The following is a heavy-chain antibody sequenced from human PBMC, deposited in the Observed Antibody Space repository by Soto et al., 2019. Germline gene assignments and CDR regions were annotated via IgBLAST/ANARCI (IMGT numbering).Heavy chain of an antibody. Sequence: QVQLVQSGAEVKKPGASVKVSCKASGYTFTSYGISWVRQAPGQGLEWMGWISAYNGNTNYAQKQPGIVTMTTTTHTSKAHVELRRMRPDGAEVYYCAGGQEGSRGYSGYDYCYYGMDVWGQGTTVPVSS. D-gene: IGHD5-12*01. CDR1: GYTFTSYG. CDR3: AGGQEGSRGYSGYDYCYYGMDV. J-gene: IGHJ6*02. CDR2: ISAYNGNT. V-gene: IGHV1-18*01.